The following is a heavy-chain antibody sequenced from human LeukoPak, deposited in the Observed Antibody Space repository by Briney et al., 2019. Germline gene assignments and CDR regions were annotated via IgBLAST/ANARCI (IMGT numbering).Heavy chain of an antibody. CDR2: IFYSGTT. CDR3: ASWTGIAAAGTGWFDP. CDR1: GGSISSHF. J-gene: IGHJ5*02. Sequence: PSETLSLTCTVSGGSISSHFWSWIRQPPGKGLEWIGYIFYSGTTKYNPSLRSRVTISADTSKNQFSLKLSSVTAADTAVYYCASWTGIAAAGTGWFDPWGQGTLVTVSS. D-gene: IGHD6-13*01. V-gene: IGHV4-59*11.